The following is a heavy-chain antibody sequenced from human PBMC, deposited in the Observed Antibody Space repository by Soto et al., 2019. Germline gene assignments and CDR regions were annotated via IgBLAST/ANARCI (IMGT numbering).Heavy chain of an antibody. CDR1: GGSISSSSYY. J-gene: IGHJ4*02. D-gene: IGHD4-17*01. CDR2: IYYSGST. CDR3: ARQGSGYGDYDY. Sequence: SETLSLTCTVSGGSISSSSYYWGWIRQPPGKGLEWIGSIYYSGSTYYNPSLKSRVTISVDTSKNQFSLKLSSVTAADTAVYYCARQGSGYGDYDYWGQGTLVTVS. V-gene: IGHV4-39*01.